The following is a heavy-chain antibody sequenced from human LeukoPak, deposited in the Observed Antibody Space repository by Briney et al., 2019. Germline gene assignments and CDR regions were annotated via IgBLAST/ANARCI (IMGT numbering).Heavy chain of an antibody. CDR3: STARKLGADFDY. J-gene: IGHJ4*02. V-gene: IGHV3-15*01. CDR1: GFTFSTAW. CDR2: IKSKADGGTI. D-gene: IGHD1-26*01. Sequence: KSGGSLRLSCAASGFTFSTAWMSWVRQAPGKGLEWVGRIKSKADGGTIDYAAHVKGRVTISRDDSKNTLYLQVNSLKTEDTAVYYCSTARKLGADFDYWGQGTLVTVS.